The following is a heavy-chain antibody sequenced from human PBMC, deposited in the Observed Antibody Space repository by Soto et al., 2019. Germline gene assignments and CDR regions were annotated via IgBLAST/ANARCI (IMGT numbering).Heavy chain of an antibody. CDR2: IYYSGST. Sequence: PSETLSFTCTVSGGSISSGGYYWSWIRQHPGKGLEWIGYIYYSGSTYYNPSLKSRVTISVDTSKNQFSLKLSSVTAADTAVYYCASGRLVLEWLALGHGMDVWGQGTTVTVSS. J-gene: IGHJ6*02. D-gene: IGHD3-3*01. CDR3: ASGRLVLEWLALGHGMDV. V-gene: IGHV4-31*02. CDR1: GGSISSGGYY.